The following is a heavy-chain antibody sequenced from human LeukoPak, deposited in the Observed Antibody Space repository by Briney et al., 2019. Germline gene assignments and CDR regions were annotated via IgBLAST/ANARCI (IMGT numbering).Heavy chain of an antibody. Sequence: SETLSLTCIVSGGSIRRYYWSWIRQPPGKGLEWIGYIYYSGSTKYHPSLKSRATISVDTSKNQFSLKLNSVTAADTAVYYCASGSYYFDYWGQGTLVTVSS. CDR1: GGSIRRYY. V-gene: IGHV4-59*08. D-gene: IGHD1-26*01. J-gene: IGHJ4*02. CDR2: IYYSGST. CDR3: ASGSYYFDY.